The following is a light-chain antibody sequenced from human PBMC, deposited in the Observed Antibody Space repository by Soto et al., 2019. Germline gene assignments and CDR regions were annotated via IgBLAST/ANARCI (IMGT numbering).Light chain of an antibody. J-gene: IGLJ2*01. Sequence: QSALTQPRAVSGSPGQSVTISCTGTSSDVGIYEHVSWYQQHPGKAPKLILYDVSKWPSGVPRRFSGSKSGNTASLTISGLQAEDEADYYCCSYAGSSTFVVFGGGTKLTVL. CDR1: SSDVGIYEH. V-gene: IGLV2-11*01. CDR3: CSYAGSSTFVV. CDR2: DVS.